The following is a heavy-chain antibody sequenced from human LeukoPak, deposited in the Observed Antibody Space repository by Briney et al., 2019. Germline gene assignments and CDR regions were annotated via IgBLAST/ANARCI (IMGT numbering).Heavy chain of an antibody. CDR1: GGSISSYY. CDR3: ARHRGYDLFDY. D-gene: IGHD5-12*01. V-gene: IGHV4-59*08. Sequence: SEALSLTCTVSGGSISSYYWSWIRQPPGKGLEWIGYIYYSGSTKYNPSFKSRVTISVDTSKNQFSLKVSSVTAADTAVYYCARHRGYDLFDYWGQGILVTVSS. CDR2: IYYSGST. J-gene: IGHJ4*02.